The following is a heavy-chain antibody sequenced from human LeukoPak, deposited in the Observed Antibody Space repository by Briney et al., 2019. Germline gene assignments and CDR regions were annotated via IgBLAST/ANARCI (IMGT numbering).Heavy chain of an antibody. CDR2: ISGSGDSI. CDR1: GYTFSSYV. J-gene: IGHJ4*02. V-gene: IGHV3-23*01. D-gene: IGHD5-12*01. Sequence: PGGSLRLSCSASGYTFSSYVLSWVRQAPGKGLEWVSAISGSGDSIYYADSVKGRFTISRDNSKNTLYLQMNSLTAEDTAVYYCAKDSRGGYSGSWYFDYWGQGTLVTVSS. CDR3: AKDSRGGYSGSWYFDY.